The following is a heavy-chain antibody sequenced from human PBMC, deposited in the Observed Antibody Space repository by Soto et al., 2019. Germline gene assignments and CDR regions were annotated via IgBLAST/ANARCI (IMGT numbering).Heavy chain of an antibody. CDR1: GFTFSSYS. CDR2: ISSSSTI. V-gene: IGHV3-48*01. J-gene: IGHJ1*01. D-gene: IGHD3-16*02. Sequence: GSLRLSCAASGFTFSSYSMNWVRQAPGKGLEWVSYISSSSTIYYADSVKGRFTISRDNAKNSLYLQMNSLRAEDTAVYYCAMAGGYRYDFQHWGQGTLVTVSS. CDR3: AMAGGYRYDFQH.